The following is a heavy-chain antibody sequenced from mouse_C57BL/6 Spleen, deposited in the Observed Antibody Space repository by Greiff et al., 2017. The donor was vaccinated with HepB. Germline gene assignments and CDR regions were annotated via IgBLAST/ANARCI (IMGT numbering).Heavy chain of an antibody. CDR2: IDPSDSYT. D-gene: IGHD2-5*01. CDR1: GYTFTSYW. CDR3: ARRKDSNYELAY. V-gene: IGHV1-69*01. J-gene: IGHJ3*01. Sequence: QVQLQQPGAELVMPGASVKLSCKASGYTFTSYWMHWVKQRPGQGLEWIGEIDPSDSYTNYNQKFKGKSTLTADKSSSTAYMQLSSLTSEDSAVYYCARRKDSNYELAYWGQGTLVTVSA.